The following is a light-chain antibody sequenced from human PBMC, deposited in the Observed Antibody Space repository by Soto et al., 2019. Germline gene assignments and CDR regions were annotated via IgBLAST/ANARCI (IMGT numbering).Light chain of an antibody. Sequence: QSVLTQPASVSGSPGQSNTISCTGTSSDVGAYNYVSWYQQHPGKAPKLMIYEVSNRPSGVSNRFSGSKSANTASLTISGLQAGDEADYYCSSYTSSSTWLFGGGTKLTVL. CDR1: SSDVGAYNY. J-gene: IGLJ3*02. CDR3: SSYTSSSTWL. V-gene: IGLV2-14*03. CDR2: EVS.